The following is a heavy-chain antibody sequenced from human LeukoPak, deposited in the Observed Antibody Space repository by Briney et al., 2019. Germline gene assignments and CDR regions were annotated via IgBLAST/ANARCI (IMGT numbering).Heavy chain of an antibody. CDR2: ISGSGGST. CDR1: GFTFSSYA. V-gene: IGHV3-23*01. J-gene: IGHJ4*02. Sequence: QPGGSLRLSCAASGFTFSSYAMSWVRQAPGKGLEWVSAISGSGGSTYYADSVKGRFTISRDNSKNTLYLQMNSLRAEDTAVYYCAKASGYSSGWQPYYYYFDYWGQGTLVTVSS. D-gene: IGHD6-19*01. CDR3: AKASGYSSGWQPYYYYFDY.